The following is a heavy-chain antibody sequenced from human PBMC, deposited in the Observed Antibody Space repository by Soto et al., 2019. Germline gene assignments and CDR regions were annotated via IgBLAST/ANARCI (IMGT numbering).Heavy chain of an antibody. D-gene: IGHD6-13*01. CDR3: ARGSSPVDFDY. V-gene: IGHV1-18*01. CDR2: INTYNGNT. Sequence: PSVKVSCKASGYTFTNYGINWVRQAPGQGLEWMGWINTYNGNTNFAQRLQGRVTMTTEASTTTAYMELRSLRSDDTAVYYCARGSSPVDFDYWGQGTLVTVSS. CDR1: GYTFTNYG. J-gene: IGHJ4*02.